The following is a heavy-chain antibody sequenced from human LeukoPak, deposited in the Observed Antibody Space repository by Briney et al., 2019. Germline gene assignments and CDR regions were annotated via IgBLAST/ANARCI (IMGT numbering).Heavy chain of an antibody. CDR3: ARDHSLWGPSYFDY. CDR2: IIPIFGTA. Sequence: ASVKVSCKASGGTFSSYAISWVRQAPGQGLEWMGGIIPIFGTANHAQKFQGRVTITTDESTSTAYIELSSLRSEDTAVYYCARDHSLWGPSYFDYWGQGTLVTVSS. V-gene: IGHV1-69*05. CDR1: GGTFSSYA. J-gene: IGHJ4*02. D-gene: IGHD3-16*01.